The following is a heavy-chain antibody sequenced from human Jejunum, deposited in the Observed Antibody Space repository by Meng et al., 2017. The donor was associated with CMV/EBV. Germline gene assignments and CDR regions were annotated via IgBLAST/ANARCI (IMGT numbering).Heavy chain of an antibody. D-gene: IGHD5-12*01. V-gene: IGHV3-23*03. J-gene: IGHJ6*02. CDR1: TFSTYA. Sequence: TFSTYAMSWVRQAPGKGLEWVSVIDSGGSTSYSADSVKGRFTISRDDSKNTLYLQMHSLRAEDTAVYYCAKEGYSGYAFYFYGMDVWGQGTTVTVSS. CDR2: IDSGGSTS. CDR3: AKEGYSGYAFYFYGMDV.